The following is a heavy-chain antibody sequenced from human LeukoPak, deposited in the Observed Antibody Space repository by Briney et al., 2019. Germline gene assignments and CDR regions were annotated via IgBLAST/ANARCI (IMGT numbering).Heavy chain of an antibody. CDR2: IWYDGSNK. CDR1: GITFRNYG. D-gene: IGHD2-15*01. Sequence: GGSLRLSCAASGITFRNYGMHWVRQAPGKGLEWVAVIWYDGSNKDYADSVKDRFTVSRDNSRNTLFLQMNSLRVEDTAVYYCATDRATQYFDYWGQGTLVTVSS. J-gene: IGHJ4*02. CDR3: ATDRATQYFDY. V-gene: IGHV3-33*01.